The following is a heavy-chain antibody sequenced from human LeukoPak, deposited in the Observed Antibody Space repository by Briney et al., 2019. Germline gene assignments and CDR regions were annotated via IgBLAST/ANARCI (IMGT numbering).Heavy chain of an antibody. D-gene: IGHD2/OR15-2a*01. Sequence: RTSETLSLTCTVSGGSISSYYWSWVRQAPGKGLEWVGRIKSKIHGGTTDYAAPVKGRFSISRDDSKDTLYLQMNSLETEDTAVYYCTTSTSPGIDYWGQGTLVTVSS. V-gene: IGHV3-15*01. CDR2: IKSKIHGGTT. CDR1: GGSISSYY. CDR3: TTSTSPGIDY. J-gene: IGHJ4*02.